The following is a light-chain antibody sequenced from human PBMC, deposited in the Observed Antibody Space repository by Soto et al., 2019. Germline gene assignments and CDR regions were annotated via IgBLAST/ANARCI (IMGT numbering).Light chain of an antibody. V-gene: IGKV1-39*01. CDR3: QQSFSTPWT. Sequence: DIHMTQSPSSLSASVGDRVTLTCRARQTISTFLNWYQHKSGKAPKLLIYDATNLHSGVPSRFSGSGSGTDFTLTISSLQPEDFATYSCQQSFSTPWTFGQGTKVEIK. CDR1: QTISTF. CDR2: DAT. J-gene: IGKJ1*01.